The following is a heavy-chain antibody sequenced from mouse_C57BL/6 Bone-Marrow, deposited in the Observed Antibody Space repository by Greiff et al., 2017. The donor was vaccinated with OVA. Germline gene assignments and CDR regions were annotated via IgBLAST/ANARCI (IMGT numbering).Heavy chain of an antibody. CDR2: IYPRSGNT. Sequence: QVQLQQSGAELARPGASVKLSCKASGYTFTSYGISWVKQRTGQGLEWIGEIYPRSGNTYYNEKFKGKATLTADKSSSTAYMELRSLTSEDSAVYFCARVYYYGSSYRDWFAYWGQGTLVTVSA. J-gene: IGHJ3*01. CDR3: ARVYYYGSSYRDWFAY. V-gene: IGHV1-81*01. CDR1: GYTFTSYG. D-gene: IGHD1-1*01.